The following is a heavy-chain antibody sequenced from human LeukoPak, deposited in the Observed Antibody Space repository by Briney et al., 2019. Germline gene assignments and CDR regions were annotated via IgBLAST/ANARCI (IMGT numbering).Heavy chain of an antibody. CDR1: GGSISTFY. CDR2: IYYTGST. CDR3: ARGINISRWYGGAFDI. V-gene: IGHV4-59*01. J-gene: IGHJ3*02. D-gene: IGHD6-13*01. Sequence: SETLSLTCTVSGGSISTFYWSWLRQPPGKGLEWIGHIYYTGSTNYNPSLKSRVTISVDTSKNQFSLRLSSVTAADTAVYYCARGINISRWYGGAFDIWGQGTMATVSS.